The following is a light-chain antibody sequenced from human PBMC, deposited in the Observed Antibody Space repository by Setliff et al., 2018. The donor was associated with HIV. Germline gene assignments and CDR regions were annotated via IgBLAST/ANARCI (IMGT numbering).Light chain of an antibody. V-gene: IGLV2-23*01. J-gene: IGLJ3*02. Sequence: QSALTQPASVSGSPGQAIIISCTGTRSDVGGFNLVSWYQQHPGKAPKLILYDDNKRPSGVSNRFSGSKSGNTASLTISGLQAEDEADYYCCSYAGVSTMGFGGGTKVTVL. CDR3: CSYAGVSTMG. CDR2: DDN. CDR1: RSDVGGFNL.